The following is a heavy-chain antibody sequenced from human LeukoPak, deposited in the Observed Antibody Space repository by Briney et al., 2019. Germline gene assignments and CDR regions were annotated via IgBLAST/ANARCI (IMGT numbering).Heavy chain of an antibody. CDR1: GFTFSSYA. CDR2: ISYDGSNK. V-gene: IGHV3-30-3*01. CDR3: ARDGITGTTYYYYYMDV. J-gene: IGHJ6*03. D-gene: IGHD1-7*01. Sequence: PGRSLRLSCAASGFTFSSYAMHWVRQAPGKGLEWVAVISYDGSNKYYADSVKGRFTISRDNSKNTLYLQMNSLRAEDTAVYYCARDGITGTTYYYYYMDVWGKGTTVTVSS.